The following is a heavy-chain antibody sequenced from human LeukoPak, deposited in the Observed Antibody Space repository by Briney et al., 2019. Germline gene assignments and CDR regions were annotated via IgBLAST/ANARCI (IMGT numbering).Heavy chain of an antibody. V-gene: IGHV3-23*01. CDR2: ISGSGGST. CDR3: AKRGFMTGIDY. Sequence: GGSPRLSCAASGFTFSSYTMSWVRQAPGKGLEWVSAISGSGGSTYYADSVKGRFTISRDNSKNTLYLQMNSLRAEDTAVYYCAKRGFMTGIDYWGQGTLVTVSS. J-gene: IGHJ4*02. CDR1: GFTFSSYT. D-gene: IGHD3-9*01.